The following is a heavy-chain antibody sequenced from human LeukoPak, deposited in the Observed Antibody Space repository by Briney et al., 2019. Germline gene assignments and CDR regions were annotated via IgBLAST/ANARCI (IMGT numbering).Heavy chain of an antibody. CDR3: ARATAAGPYYYYGMDV. D-gene: IGHD6-13*01. J-gene: IGHJ6*02. CDR1: GFTFSNSA. Sequence: PGGSLRLSCAASGFTFSNSAMSWVRQAPGKGLEYVSAISSNGGSTYYANSVKGRFTISRDNSKNTLYLQMGSLRAEDMAVYYCARATAAGPYYYYGMDVWGQGTTVTVSS. V-gene: IGHV3-64*01. CDR2: ISSNGGST.